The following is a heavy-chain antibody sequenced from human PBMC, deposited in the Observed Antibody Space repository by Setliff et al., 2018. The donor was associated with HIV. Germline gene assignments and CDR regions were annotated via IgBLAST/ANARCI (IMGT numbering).Heavy chain of an antibody. V-gene: IGHV4-38-2*01. D-gene: IGHD2-8*02. Sequence: SETLSLTCAVSGYSISSGYYWGWIRQPPGKGLEWIGSIYHSGSTYYNPSLKSRVTISVDTSKNQFSLKLNSVTAADTAVYYCTVYNTGSSKDHYWGQGTPVTVSS. CDR1: GYSISSGYY. CDR2: IYHSGST. J-gene: IGHJ4*02. CDR3: TVYNTGSSKDHY.